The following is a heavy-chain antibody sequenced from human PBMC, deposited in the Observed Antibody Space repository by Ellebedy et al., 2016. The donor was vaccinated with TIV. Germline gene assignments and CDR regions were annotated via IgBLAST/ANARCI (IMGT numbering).Heavy chain of an antibody. Sequence: ASVKVSXKASRYTFTSYDINWVRQATGQGLEWMGWMNPNSGNTGYAQKFQGRVTMTRNTSISTAYMELSSLRSEDTAVYYCARGPYYYGSGNRMDVWGQGTTVTVSS. CDR2: MNPNSGNT. CDR1: RYTFTSYD. D-gene: IGHD3-10*01. V-gene: IGHV1-8*01. J-gene: IGHJ6*02. CDR3: ARGPYYYGSGNRMDV.